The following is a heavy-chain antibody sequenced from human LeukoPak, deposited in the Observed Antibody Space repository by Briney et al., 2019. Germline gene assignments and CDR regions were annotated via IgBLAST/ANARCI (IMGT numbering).Heavy chain of an antibody. CDR1: GFTFTTYT. CDR2: ISNDGSNK. Sequence: GGSLRLSCAASGFTFTTYTIHWVRQAPGKGLEWVALISNDGSNKYYVDSVKGRFTISRDSFKNTLYLQMNSLRAEDTAVYYCAKTRPLDSSSWSHGDYWGQGTLVTVSS. V-gene: IGHV3-30*04. D-gene: IGHD6-13*01. J-gene: IGHJ4*02. CDR3: AKTRPLDSSSWSHGDY.